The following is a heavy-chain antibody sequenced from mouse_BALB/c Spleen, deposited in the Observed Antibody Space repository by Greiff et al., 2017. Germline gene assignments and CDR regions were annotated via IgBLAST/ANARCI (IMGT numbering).Heavy chain of an antibody. J-gene: IGHJ2*01. CDR3: AREGYDEFDY. V-gene: IGHV3-2*02. CDR2: ISYSGST. CDR1: GYSITSDYA. Sequence: EVKLVESGPGLVKPSQSLSLTCTVTGYSITSDYAWNWIRQFPGNKLEWMGYISYSGSTSYNPSLKSRISITRDTSKNQFFLQLNSVTTEDTATYYCAREGYDEFDYWGQGTTLTVSS. D-gene: IGHD2-14*01.